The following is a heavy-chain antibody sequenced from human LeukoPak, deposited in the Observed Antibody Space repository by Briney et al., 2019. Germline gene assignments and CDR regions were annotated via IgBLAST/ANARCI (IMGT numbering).Heavy chain of an antibody. CDR3: ASGSSTFDI. V-gene: IGHV4-34*01. CDR2: INHSGST. Sequence: SETLSLTCAVYGGSFSDYYWSWIRQPPGKGLEWIGEINHSGSTNYNPSLKSRVTISVDTSKNQFSLKLSSVTAADTAVYYCASGSSTFDIWGQGTMVTVSS. J-gene: IGHJ3*02. D-gene: IGHD6-19*01. CDR1: GGSFSDYY.